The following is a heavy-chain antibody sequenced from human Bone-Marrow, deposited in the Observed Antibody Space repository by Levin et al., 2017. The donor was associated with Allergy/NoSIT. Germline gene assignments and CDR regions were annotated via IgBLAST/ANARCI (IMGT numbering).Heavy chain of an antibody. CDR2: IHHGGST. Sequence: GSLRLSCSVSGASVSSNTWWSWVRQTPGKGLELIGDIHHGGSTNYNPSLKSRVTISMDKSKNQFSLNLTSVTAADTAIYYCARKGGSATLYFFDYWGQGTLVTVSS. V-gene: IGHV4-4*02. CDR3: ARKGGSATLYFFDY. CDR1: GASVSSNTW. D-gene: IGHD6-25*01. J-gene: IGHJ4*02.